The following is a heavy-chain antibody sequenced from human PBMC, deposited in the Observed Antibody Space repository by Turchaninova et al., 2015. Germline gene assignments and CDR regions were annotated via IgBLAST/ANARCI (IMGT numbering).Heavy chain of an antibody. CDR3: ARSGRFSEAGRT. CDR2: IYYNGST. V-gene: IGHV4-31*03. D-gene: IGHD2-15*01. Sequence: QVQRQESGPGLVRPSQTLSLTCPVPGGSISSGGYYWSWLRHHPGKGLEWIGYIYYNGSTYYNPSLKSRVIISVDTSKNQFSLKLSSVTAADTAVYYCARSGRFSEAGRTWGQGTLVTVSS. CDR1: GGSISSGGYY. J-gene: IGHJ5*02.